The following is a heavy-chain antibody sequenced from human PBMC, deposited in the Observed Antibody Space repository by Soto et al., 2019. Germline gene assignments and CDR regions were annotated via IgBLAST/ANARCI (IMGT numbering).Heavy chain of an antibody. V-gene: IGHV3-30*18. Sequence: QVQLVESGGGEVQPGRSLRLSCAASGFTFSSYGMHWVRQAPGKGLEWEAVISYDGSNKYYADSVKGRFTISRDNSKNTLYLQMNSLRAEDTAVYYCAKDGGPLDYWGQGTLVTVSS. D-gene: IGHD3-16*01. CDR3: AKDGGPLDY. CDR1: GFTFSSYG. J-gene: IGHJ4*02. CDR2: ISYDGSNK.